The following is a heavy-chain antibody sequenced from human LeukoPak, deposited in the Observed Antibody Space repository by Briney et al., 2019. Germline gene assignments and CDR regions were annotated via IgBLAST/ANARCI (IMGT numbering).Heavy chain of an antibody. V-gene: IGHV4-34*01. CDR3: ARGISSWSRGGYNWFDP. Sequence: GSLRLSCAASGFAFSSHWMSWVRQPPGKGLEWIGEINHSGSTNYNPSLKSRVTISVDTSKNQFSLKLSSVTAADTAVYYCARGISSWSRGGYNWFDPWGQGTLVTVSS. J-gene: IGHJ5*02. CDR1: GFAFSSHW. D-gene: IGHD6-13*01. CDR2: INHSGST.